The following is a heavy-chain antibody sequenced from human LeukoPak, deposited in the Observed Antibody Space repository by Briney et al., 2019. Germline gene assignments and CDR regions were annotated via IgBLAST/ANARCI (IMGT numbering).Heavy chain of an antibody. V-gene: IGHV3-30*18. Sequence: PGRSLRLSCAASGFTFSSYGMHWVRQAPGKGLEWVAVISYDGSNRYCADSVKGRFTISRDNSKNTLYLQMNSLRAEDTAVYYCAKTLFYDRGHETFQHWGQGTLVTVSS. CDR2: ISYDGSNR. CDR3: AKTLFYDRGHETFQH. D-gene: IGHD2/OR15-2a*01. J-gene: IGHJ1*01. CDR1: GFTFSSYG.